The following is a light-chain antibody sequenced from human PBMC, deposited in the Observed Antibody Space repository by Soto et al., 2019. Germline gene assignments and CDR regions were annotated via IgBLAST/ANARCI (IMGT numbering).Light chain of an antibody. CDR2: EVS. V-gene: IGLV2-23*02. J-gene: IGLJ1*01. CDR3: CSYAGSSTFVYV. Sequence: SALTQPASVSRSPGQSNTISCTGTSSDVGSYNLVSWYQQHPGKAPKLMIYEVSKRPSGASNRFSGSKSGNTASLTISGLQAEDEADYYCCSYAGSSTFVYVFGTGTKVTVL. CDR1: SSDVGSYNL.